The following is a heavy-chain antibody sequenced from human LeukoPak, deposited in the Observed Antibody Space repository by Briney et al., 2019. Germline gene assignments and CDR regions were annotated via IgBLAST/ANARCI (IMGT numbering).Heavy chain of an antibody. Sequence: GGSLRLSCAASGFTFSSYEMNWVRQAPGKGLEWVSYISSSGSTIYYADSVKGRFTISRDNAKNSLYLQMNSLRAEDTAVYYCARDGYCSGGSCYSDAFDIWGQGTMVTVSS. CDR2: ISSSGSTI. CDR1: GFTFSSYE. V-gene: IGHV3-48*03. D-gene: IGHD2-15*01. CDR3: ARDGYCSGGSCYSDAFDI. J-gene: IGHJ3*02.